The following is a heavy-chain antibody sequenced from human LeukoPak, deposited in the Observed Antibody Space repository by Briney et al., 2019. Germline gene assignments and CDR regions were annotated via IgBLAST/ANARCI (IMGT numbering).Heavy chain of an antibody. D-gene: IGHD3-22*01. V-gene: IGHV1-18*01. CDR1: GYTFTSYG. Sequence: ASVKVSCKTSGYTFTSYGNSWVRQAPGQGLEWMGWISAYSGNTNGNTKYAQKFQGRVTLTTDTSTSTVYMELRSLRSDDTAVYYCARGRSDYYYGDFDYWGQGTLVTVSS. CDR3: ARGRSDYYYGDFDY. J-gene: IGHJ4*02. CDR2: ISAYSGNTNGNT.